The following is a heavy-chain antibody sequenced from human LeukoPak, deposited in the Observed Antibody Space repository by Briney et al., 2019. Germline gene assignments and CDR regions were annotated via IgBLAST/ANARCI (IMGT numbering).Heavy chain of an antibody. Sequence: PSETLSLTCTVSGGSISNYYWSWIRQPPGKGLESIGYIYYSGSTNYNPSLKSRVTISVDMSKNQFSLELNSVTAADTAVYYCARGRFELPFWGQGTLATVSS. V-gene: IGHV4-59*01. CDR2: IYYSGST. CDR1: GGSISNYY. J-gene: IGHJ4*02. CDR3: ARGRFELPF. D-gene: IGHD2-15*01.